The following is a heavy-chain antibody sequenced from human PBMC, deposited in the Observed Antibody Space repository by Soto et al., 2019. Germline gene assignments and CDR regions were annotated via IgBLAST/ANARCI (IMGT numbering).Heavy chain of an antibody. V-gene: IGHV4-31*03. Sequence: SETLSLTCTFSCGSLSRVGYYLGWIPQHPGKGPEWVGYIYYSGSTYYNPSLKSRVTISVDTSKNQCSLKLSSVTAADTAVYYCAREPYYDFWSGYFASEPDDAFDIWGQGTMVTVSS. CDR1: CGSLSRVGYY. J-gene: IGHJ3*02. D-gene: IGHD3-3*01. CDR2: IYYSGST. CDR3: AREPYYDFWSGYFASEPDDAFDI.